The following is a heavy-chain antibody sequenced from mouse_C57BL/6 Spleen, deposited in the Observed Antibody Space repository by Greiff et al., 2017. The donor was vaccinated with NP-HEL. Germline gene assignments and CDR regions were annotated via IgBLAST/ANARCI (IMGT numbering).Heavy chain of an antibody. J-gene: IGHJ4*01. Sequence: EVQVVESGGGLVKPGGSLKLSCAASGFTFSSYTMSWVRQTPEKRLEWVATISGGGGNTYYPDSVKGRFTISRDNAKNTLYLQMSSLRSEDTALYYCARHTLNDYDRAMDYWGQGTSVTVSS. V-gene: IGHV5-9*01. CDR3: ARHTLNDYDRAMDY. CDR2: ISGGGGNT. D-gene: IGHD2-4*01. CDR1: GFTFSSYT.